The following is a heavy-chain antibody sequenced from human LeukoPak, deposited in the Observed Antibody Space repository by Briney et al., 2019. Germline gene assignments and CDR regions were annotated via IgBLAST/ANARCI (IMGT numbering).Heavy chain of an antibody. CDR2: IYYSGST. J-gene: IGHJ2*01. CDR1: GGSFSGYY. CDR3: ARGSSWYHYWYFDL. Sequence: SETLSLTCAVYGGSFSGYYWSWIRQPPGKGLEWIGYIYYSGSTNYNPSLKSRVTISVDTSKNQFSLKLSSVTAADTAVYYCARGSSWYHYWYFDLWGRGTLVTVSS. D-gene: IGHD6-13*01. V-gene: IGHV4-59*01.